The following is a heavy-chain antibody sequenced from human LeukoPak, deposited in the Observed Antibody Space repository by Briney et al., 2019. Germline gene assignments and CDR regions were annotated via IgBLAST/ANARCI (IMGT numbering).Heavy chain of an antibody. CDR2: IGSGGDT. J-gene: IGHJ4*02. CDR1: GVTFSSYA. Sequence: GGSLTLSCAASGVTFSSYAMSWVRQAPGKGLEWVSVIGSGGDTYYSDAVQGRFTISRDNSKNTLYLQMNSLRADDTAVYYCAKYYAARSRSFDFWGQGTLVTVSS. CDR3: AKYYAARSRSFDF. V-gene: IGHV3-23*01. D-gene: IGHD3-10*01.